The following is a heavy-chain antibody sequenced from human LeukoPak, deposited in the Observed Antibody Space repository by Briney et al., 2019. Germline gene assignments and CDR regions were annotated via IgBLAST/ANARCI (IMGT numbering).Heavy chain of an antibody. CDR3: ARDASYYDSTIDP. J-gene: IGHJ5*02. CDR2: IYYSGST. CDR1: GGSISSGGYY. V-gene: IGHV4-31*03. Sequence: SETLSLTCTVSGGSISSGGYYWSWIRQHPGEGLEWIGYIYYSGSTYYNPSLKSRVTISVDTSKNQFSLKLSSVTAADTAVYYCARDASYYDSTIDPWGQGTLVTVSS. D-gene: IGHD3-22*01.